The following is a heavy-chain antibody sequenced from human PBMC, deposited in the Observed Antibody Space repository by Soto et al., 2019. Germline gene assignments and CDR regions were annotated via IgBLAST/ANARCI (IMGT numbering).Heavy chain of an antibody. D-gene: IGHD6-25*01. CDR1: GYTFTSYN. Sequence: ASVKVSCKASGYTFTSYNVNWVRQATGQGLEWMGWMNPNTGKTGYAQKFQGRVTMTRDTSITTAYMELSSLRSDDTAVYFCARSSIAAPYYYYGMDAWGQGTTVTVS. V-gene: IGHV1-8*01. CDR3: ARSSIAAPYYYYGMDA. J-gene: IGHJ6*02. CDR2: MNPNTGKT.